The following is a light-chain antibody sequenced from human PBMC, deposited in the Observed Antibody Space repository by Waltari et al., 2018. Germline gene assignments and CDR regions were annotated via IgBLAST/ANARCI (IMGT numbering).Light chain of an antibody. CDR3: NSRDSSGNHQNVV. V-gene: IGLV3-19*01. Sequence: SSELTQDPAVSVALGQTVRITCQGDSLSSSSASWSQQKPGQAPVLVIYGKNNRPSGIPDRFSGSSSGNTASLTITGAQAEDEADYYCNSRDSSGNHQNVVFGGGTKLTVL. CDR1: SLSSSS. CDR2: GKN. J-gene: IGLJ2*01.